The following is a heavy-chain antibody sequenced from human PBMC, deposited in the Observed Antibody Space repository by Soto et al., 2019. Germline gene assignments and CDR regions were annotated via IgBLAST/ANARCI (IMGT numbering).Heavy chain of an antibody. V-gene: IGHV4-30-4*01. Sequence: QVQLQESGPGLVKPSQTLSLTCTVSGGSISSGDYYWSWIRQPPGKGLEWIGYIYYSGSTYYNPSLKSRVTISVDTSKNQFSLKLSSVTAADTAVYYCARAQWYYDILTGYYPYYYYGMDVWGQGTTVTVSS. J-gene: IGHJ6*02. CDR3: ARAQWYYDILTGYYPYYYYGMDV. D-gene: IGHD3-9*01. CDR1: GGSISSGDYY. CDR2: IYYSGST.